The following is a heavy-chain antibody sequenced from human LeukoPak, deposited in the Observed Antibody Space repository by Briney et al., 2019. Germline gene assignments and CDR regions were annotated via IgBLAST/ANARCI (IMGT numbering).Heavy chain of an antibody. Sequence: GASVKVSCKASGYTFTSYGISWVRQAPGQGLEWMGWISAYNGNTNYAQKLQGRVTMTTDTSTSTAYMELRSLRSDDTAVYYCASRIAVAATNAFDIWGQGTMVTVSS. V-gene: IGHV1-18*01. CDR2: ISAYNGNT. CDR1: GYTFTSYG. J-gene: IGHJ3*02. D-gene: IGHD6-19*01. CDR3: ASRIAVAATNAFDI.